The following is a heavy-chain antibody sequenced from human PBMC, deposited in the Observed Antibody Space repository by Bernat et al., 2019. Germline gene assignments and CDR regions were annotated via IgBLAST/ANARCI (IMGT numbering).Heavy chain of an antibody. CDR1: GFTFGSYA. V-gene: IGHV3-30-3*01. D-gene: IGHD4-17*01. CDR2: ISYDGSNK. Sequence: QVQLVESGGGVVQPGRSLRLSCAASGFTFGSYAIHWVRQAPGKGLEWVAVISYDGSNKYYADSVKGRFTISRDNAKNSLYLQMNSLRAEDTAVYYCARALRRVPDAFDIWGQGTMVTVSS. J-gene: IGHJ3*02. CDR3: ARALRRVPDAFDI.